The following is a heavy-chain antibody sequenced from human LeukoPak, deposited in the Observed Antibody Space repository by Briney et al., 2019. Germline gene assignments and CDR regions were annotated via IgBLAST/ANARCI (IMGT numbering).Heavy chain of an antibody. J-gene: IGHJ4*02. D-gene: IGHD3-10*01. CDR1: GFIFDDYG. V-gene: IGHV3-20*04. Sequence: GGSLTLSCAASGFIFDDYGMSWVRQAPGKGLEWVSGINWNGGSTGYADSVKGRFTISRDNAKNSLYLQMNSLRAEDTALYYCARPYYGSGSYRDPFDYWGQGTLVTVSS. CDR2: INWNGGST. CDR3: ARPYYGSGSYRDPFDY.